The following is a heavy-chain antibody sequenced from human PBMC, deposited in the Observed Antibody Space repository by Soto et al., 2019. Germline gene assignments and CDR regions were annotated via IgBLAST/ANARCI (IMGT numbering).Heavy chain of an antibody. V-gene: IGHV4-4*02. CDR2: IYHSGST. CDR1: GGSISSSYW. CDR3: ARRAMVNNGFDY. D-gene: IGHD5-18*01. Sequence: QVQLQESGPGLVKPSGTLSLTCAVSGGSISSSYWWSWVRQPPVKGLEWIGGIYHSGSTKYNPSLKSRVTISVDNSKNQFSLKLNSVTAADTAMYYCARRAMVNNGFDYWGQGTLVTVSS. J-gene: IGHJ4*02.